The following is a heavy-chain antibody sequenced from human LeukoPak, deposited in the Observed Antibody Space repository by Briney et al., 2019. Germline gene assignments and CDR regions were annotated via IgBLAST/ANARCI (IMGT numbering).Heavy chain of an antibody. D-gene: IGHD3-10*01. V-gene: IGHV3-11*01. CDR3: ARDDDYGSGADAFDI. Sequence: GGSLRLFCAASGFTFNDYYMSWIRQAPGKGLEWVSYISSSGSTIYYADSVKGRFTISRDNAKNSLYLQMNSLRAEDTAVYYCARDDDYGSGADAFDIWGQGTMVTVSS. CDR2: ISSSGSTI. CDR1: GFTFNDYY. J-gene: IGHJ3*02.